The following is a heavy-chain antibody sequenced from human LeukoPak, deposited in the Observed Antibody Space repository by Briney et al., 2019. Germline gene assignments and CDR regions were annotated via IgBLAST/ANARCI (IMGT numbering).Heavy chain of an antibody. CDR2: ISKSGGST. V-gene: IGHV3-23*01. Sequence: GESLRLSCAASGLTFSSYAMSWVRQAPGKGLEWVSAISKSGGSTYYADSVKGRFTISRDNSKNTLYLQMNSLGVEDTAVYYCAIWGYCGGGSCYVSAYYYGMDVWGQGTTVTVSS. CDR3: AIWGYCGGGSCYVSAYYYGMDV. D-gene: IGHD2-15*01. J-gene: IGHJ6*02. CDR1: GLTFSSYA.